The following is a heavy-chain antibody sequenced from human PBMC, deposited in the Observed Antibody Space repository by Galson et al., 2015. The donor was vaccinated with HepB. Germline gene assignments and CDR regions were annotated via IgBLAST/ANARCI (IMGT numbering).Heavy chain of an antibody. J-gene: IGHJ3*02. CDR1: GFTFSSYA. CDR2: ISSNGGST. V-gene: IGHV3-64*01. CDR3: ARGLMANPYFDI. Sequence: SLRLSCAASGFTFSSYAMHWVRQAPGKGLEYVSAISSNGGSTYYANSVKGRFTISRDNSKNTLYLQMGSLRAEDMAVYYCARGLMANPYFDIWGQGTMVTVSS. D-gene: IGHD5-24*01.